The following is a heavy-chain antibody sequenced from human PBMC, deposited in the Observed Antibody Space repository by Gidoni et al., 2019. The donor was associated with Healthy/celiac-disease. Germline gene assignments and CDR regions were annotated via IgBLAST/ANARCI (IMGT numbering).Heavy chain of an antibody. D-gene: IGHD4-4*01. CDR1: GFSLSTSGVG. Sequence: QITFKASGPTLVTPTQTLTLTCTFSGFSLSTSGVGVGWIRQPPGKALEWLALIYWDDDKRYSPSLKSRLTITKDTSKNQVVLTMTNMDPVDTATYYCAHRPAHDYRVSFGYWGQGTLVTVSS. CDR2: IYWDDDK. CDR3: AHRPAHDYRVSFGY. V-gene: IGHV2-5*02. J-gene: IGHJ4*02.